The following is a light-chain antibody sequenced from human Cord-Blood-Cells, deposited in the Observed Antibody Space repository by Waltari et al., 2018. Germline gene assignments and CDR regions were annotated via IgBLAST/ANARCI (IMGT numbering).Light chain of an antibody. CDR3: SSSTSSSTVV. CDR1: SSDVGGYNY. CDR2: DVS. V-gene: IGLV2-14*01. Sequence: QSALTQPASVSGSPGQSITISCTGTSSDVGGYNYVSWYQQHPGKAPKLMIYDVSKRPSGVCNRFSGSKSGNTASLTISGLQAEDEADYYCSSSTSSSTVVFGGGTKLTVL. J-gene: IGLJ2*01.